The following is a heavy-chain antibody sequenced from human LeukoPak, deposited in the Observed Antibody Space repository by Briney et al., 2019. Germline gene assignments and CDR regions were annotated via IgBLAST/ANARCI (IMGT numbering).Heavy chain of an antibody. CDR1: GLTFSNYD. D-gene: IGHD3-9*01. J-gene: IGHJ4*02. CDR2: ISNNGKTI. CDR3: VFDIWTLGGH. Sequence: GGSLRLSCAASGLTFSNYDMDWVRQAPGKGLEWVAYISNNGKTIYYADCVKGRFTISRDNARSSLYLQMNSLRAEDTAVYYCVFDIWTLGGHWGQGTLVSVAS. V-gene: IGHV3-48*03.